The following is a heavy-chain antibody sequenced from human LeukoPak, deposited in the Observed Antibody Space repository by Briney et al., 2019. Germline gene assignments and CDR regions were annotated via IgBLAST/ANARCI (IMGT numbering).Heavy chain of an antibody. CDR3: ASAIRYGSGSSCYGQIDY. J-gene: IGHJ4*02. CDR2: IYYSGST. Sequence: PSQTLSLTCTVSGGSISSGDYYWSWIRQPPGKGLEWIGYIYYSGSTYYNPSLKSRVTISVDTSKNQFSLKLSSVTAADTAVYYCASAIRYGSGSSCYGQIDYWGQGTLVTVSS. V-gene: IGHV4-30-4*01. D-gene: IGHD2-15*01. CDR1: GGSISSGDYY.